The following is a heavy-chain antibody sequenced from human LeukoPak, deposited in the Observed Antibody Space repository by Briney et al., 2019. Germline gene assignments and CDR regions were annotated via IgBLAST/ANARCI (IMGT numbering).Heavy chain of an antibody. J-gene: IGHJ4*02. Sequence: GASVKVSCKVSGYTLTELSMHWVRQAPGKGLEWMGGFDPEDGETIYAQKFQGRVTITADKSTSTAYMELSSLRSEDTAVYYCASSYYYGSGSYRYYFDYWGQGTLVTVSS. V-gene: IGHV1-24*01. D-gene: IGHD3-10*01. CDR2: FDPEDGET. CDR1: GYTLTELS. CDR3: ASSYYYGSGSYRYYFDY.